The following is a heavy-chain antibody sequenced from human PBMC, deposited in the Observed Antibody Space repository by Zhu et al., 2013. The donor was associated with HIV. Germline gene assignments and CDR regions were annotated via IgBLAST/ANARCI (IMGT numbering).Heavy chain of an antibody. Sequence: QVQLVQSGAEVKKPGSSVKVSCKSSGGTISTYTISWVRQAPGQGLEWMGGIIPIFGTPNYAQKFQDRVTITADKSTSTAYMELSSLRSEDTAVYYCFVEVTAVPNDAFDIWGQGTMVTVSS. V-gene: IGHV1-69*06. CDR1: GGTISTYT. CDR3: FVEVTAVPNDAFDI. CDR2: IIPIFGTP. D-gene: IGHD2-21*02. J-gene: IGHJ3*02.